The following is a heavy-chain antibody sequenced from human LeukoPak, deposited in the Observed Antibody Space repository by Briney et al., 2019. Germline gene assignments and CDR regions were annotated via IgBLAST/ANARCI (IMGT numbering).Heavy chain of an antibody. CDR3: ARDLNYYDSSGYYPRAAFDI. CDR1: GGSISSSNW. V-gene: IGHV4-4*02. D-gene: IGHD3-22*01. CDR2: IYHSGST. Sequence: SGTLSLTCAVSGGSISSSNWWSWVRQPPGKGLEWIGEIYHSGSTYYNPSLKSRVTISVVKSKNQFSLKLSSVTAADTAVYYCARDLNYYDSSGYYPRAAFDIWGQGTMVTVSS. J-gene: IGHJ3*02.